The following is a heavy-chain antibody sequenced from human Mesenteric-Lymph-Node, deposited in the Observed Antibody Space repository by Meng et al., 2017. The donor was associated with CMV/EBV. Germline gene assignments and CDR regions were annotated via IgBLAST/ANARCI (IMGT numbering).Heavy chain of an antibody. V-gene: IGHV4-59*01. Sequence: SETLSLTCTVSGGSISSYYWSWIRQPPGKGLEWIGYIYYSGSTKYNPSLKSRVTISVDTSKNQFSLRLTSVTAADTAVYYCARVDFGGFDPWGQGTLVTVSS. D-gene: IGHD3/OR15-3a*01. CDR2: IYYSGST. J-gene: IGHJ5*02. CDR3: ARVDFGGFDP. CDR1: GGSISSYY.